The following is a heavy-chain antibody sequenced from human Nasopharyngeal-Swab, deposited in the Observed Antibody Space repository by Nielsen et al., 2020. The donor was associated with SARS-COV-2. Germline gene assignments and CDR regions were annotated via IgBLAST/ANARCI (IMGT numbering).Heavy chain of an antibody. J-gene: IGHJ6*02. CDR1: GGSISSSNW. D-gene: IGHD3-22*01. Sequence: SETLSLTCAVSGGSISSSNWWSWVRQPPGKGLEWIGEIYHSGSTNYNPSLKSRVTISVDKSKNQFSLKLSSVTAADTAVYYCARDRVVVSIYYGMDVWGQGTMVTVSS. CDR3: ARDRVVVSIYYGMDV. CDR2: IYHSGST. V-gene: IGHV4-4*02.